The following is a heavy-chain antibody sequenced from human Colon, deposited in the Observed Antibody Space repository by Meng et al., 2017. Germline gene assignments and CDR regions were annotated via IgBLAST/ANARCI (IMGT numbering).Heavy chain of an antibody. CDR1: GGSSSSSHW. Sequence: QVALQECVCALVNPSGTPSLTVAPPGGSSSSSHWRIWVRLTSGKGLRWIEELYQSGGTKYNMSLKSRVTISVDKSKNQFALQLSSLTAADTAVYYCASGRKYCSSTSCYGHFDYWGQGTLVTVSS. CDR2: LYQSGGT. D-gene: IGHD2-2*01. CDR3: ASGRKYCSSTSCYGHFDY. J-gene: IGHJ4*02. V-gene: IGHV4-4*02.